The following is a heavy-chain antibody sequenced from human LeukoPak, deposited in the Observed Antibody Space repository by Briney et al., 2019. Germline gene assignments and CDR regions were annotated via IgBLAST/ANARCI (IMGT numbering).Heavy chain of an antibody. CDR3: ARDSGSGYDRRAFDY. CDR2: IIPIFGTA. D-gene: IGHD5-12*01. Sequence: SVKVSCKASGGTFSSYAISWVRQAPGQGLEWMGGIIPIFGTANYAQKFQGRVTITADVSTSTAYMELSSLRSEDTAVYYCARDSGSGYDRRAFDYWGQGTLVTVSS. J-gene: IGHJ4*02. V-gene: IGHV1-69*13. CDR1: GGTFSSYA.